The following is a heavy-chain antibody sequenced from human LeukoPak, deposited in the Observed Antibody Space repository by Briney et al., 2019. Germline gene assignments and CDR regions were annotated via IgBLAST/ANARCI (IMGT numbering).Heavy chain of an antibody. V-gene: IGHV1-24*01. Sequence: ASVKVSCKVSGYTLTELSMHWVRQAPGKGLEWMGGFDPEDGDTIHAQKFQGRVTMTEDTSTDTAYMELSSLRSEDTAVYYCATGKIYSRFFDYWGQGTLVTVSS. CDR1: GYTLTELS. D-gene: IGHD5-18*01. J-gene: IGHJ4*02. CDR3: ATGKIYSRFFDY. CDR2: FDPEDGDT.